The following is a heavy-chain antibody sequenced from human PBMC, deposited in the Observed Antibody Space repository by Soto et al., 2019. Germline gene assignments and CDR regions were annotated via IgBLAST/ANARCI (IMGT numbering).Heavy chain of an antibody. D-gene: IGHD1-7*01. V-gene: IGHV1-58*01. CDR1: GFTFTSSA. J-gene: IGHJ6*02. CDR3: AAGWEELPQYYYYGMDV. Sequence: ASVKVSCKASGFTFTSSAVQWVRQARGQRLEWIGWIVVGSGNTNYAQKFQERVTITRDMSTSTAYMELSSLRSEDTAVYYCAAGWEELPQYYYYGMDVWGQGTTVTVSS. CDR2: IVVGSGNT.